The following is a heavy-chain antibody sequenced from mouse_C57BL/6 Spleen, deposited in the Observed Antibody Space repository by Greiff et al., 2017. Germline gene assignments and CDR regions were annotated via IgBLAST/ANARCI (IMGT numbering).Heavy chain of an antibody. V-gene: IGHV1-61*01. Sequence: QVQLQQPGAELVRPGSSVKLSCKASGYTFTSYWMDWVKQRPGQGLEWIGNIYPSDSETHYNQKFKDKATLTVDKSSSTAYMQLSSLTSEDSAVYYCARWTGTRMDYWGQGTSVTVSS. CDR2: IYPSDSET. CDR1: GYTFTSYW. CDR3: ARWTGTRMDY. J-gene: IGHJ4*01. D-gene: IGHD4-1*01.